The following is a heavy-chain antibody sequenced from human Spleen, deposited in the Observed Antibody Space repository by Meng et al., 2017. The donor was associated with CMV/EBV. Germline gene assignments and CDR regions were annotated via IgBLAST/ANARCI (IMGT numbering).Heavy chain of an antibody. CDR2: INPNSGGT. V-gene: IGHV1-2*02. J-gene: IGHJ4*02. CDR1: GYTFTGYY. Sequence: ASVKVSCKASGYTFTGYYIHWLRQAPGQGLEWMGWINPNSGGTNLAQKFQGRVTMTRDTSNSTVYMELGRLEYDDTAVFYCARTPGRRMDYWGQGTLVTVS. CDR3: ARTPGRRMDY. D-gene: IGHD6-6*01.